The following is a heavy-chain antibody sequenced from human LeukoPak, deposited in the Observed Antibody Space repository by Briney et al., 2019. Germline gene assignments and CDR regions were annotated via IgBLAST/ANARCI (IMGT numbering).Heavy chain of an antibody. J-gene: IGHJ4*02. D-gene: IGHD2-2*01. CDR2: ISSSSSTI. V-gene: IGHV3-48*01. Sequence: PGGSLRLSCAASGFTFSSFSMNWVRQAPGKGLEWVSYISSSSSTIYYADSVKGRFTISRDNAKNSLYLQMNSLRAEETAVYYCARSGNGIVVVPAATNYWGQGTLVTVSS. CDR3: ARSGNGIVVVPAATNY. CDR1: GFTFSSFS.